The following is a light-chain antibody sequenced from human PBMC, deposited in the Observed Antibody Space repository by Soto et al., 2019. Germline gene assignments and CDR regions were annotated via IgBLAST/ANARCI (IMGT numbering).Light chain of an antibody. Sequence: QMTQSPSSLSASVVDRITITCRASRDIGSDLSWFQQKPGKVPKLLIFDASTLQTGVPSRFGGGGSGTEFTLTISGLQPDDFATYYCQQYNSYSPWTFGPGTKVDIK. CDR2: DAS. CDR1: RDIGSD. J-gene: IGKJ1*01. V-gene: IGKV1-17*01. CDR3: QQYNSYSPWT.